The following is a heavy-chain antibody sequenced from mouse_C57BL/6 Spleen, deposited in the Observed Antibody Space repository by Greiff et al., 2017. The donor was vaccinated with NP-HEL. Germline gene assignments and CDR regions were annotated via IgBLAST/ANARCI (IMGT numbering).Heavy chain of an antibody. CDR3: ARADGYFSFAY. J-gene: IGHJ3*01. CDR1: GYSITSGYY. Sequence: EVKLQESGPGLVKPSQSLSLTCSVTGYSITSGYYWNWIRQFPGNKLEWMGYISYDGSNNYNPSLKNRISITRDTSKNQFFLKLNSVTTEDTATYYCARADGYFSFAYWGQGTLVTVSA. V-gene: IGHV3-6*01. CDR2: ISYDGSN. D-gene: IGHD2-3*01.